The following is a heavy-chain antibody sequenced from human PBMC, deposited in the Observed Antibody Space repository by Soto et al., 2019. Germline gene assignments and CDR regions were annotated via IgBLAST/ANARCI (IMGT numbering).Heavy chain of an antibody. D-gene: IGHD3-10*01. V-gene: IGHV3-30-3*01. J-gene: IGHJ4*02. CDR3: ARPRSLAGGIDY. Sequence: GGSLRLSCAASGFTFSGYAMHWVRQAPGKGLEWVAVISYDGSNKYYADSVKGRFTISRDNSKNTLYLQMNSLRAEDTAVYYCARPRSLAGGIDYWGQGTLVTVSS. CDR1: GFTFSGYA. CDR2: ISYDGSNK.